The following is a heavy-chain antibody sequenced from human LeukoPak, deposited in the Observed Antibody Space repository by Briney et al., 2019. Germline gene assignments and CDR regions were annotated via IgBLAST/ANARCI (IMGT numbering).Heavy chain of an antibody. J-gene: IGHJ4*02. CDR3: GKFTVPGAGFGGGFDY. V-gene: IGHV3-23*01. CDR2: ISGSGGST. CDR1: GFTFSSYA. Sequence: QAGGSLRLSCAASGFTFSSYAMSWVRQAPGKGLEWVSAISGSGGSTYYEDSVKGRFTISRDNSKNTLYLQMNSLRAEDTAVYYCGKFTVPGAGFGGGFDYWGQGTLVTVSS. D-gene: IGHD3-16*01.